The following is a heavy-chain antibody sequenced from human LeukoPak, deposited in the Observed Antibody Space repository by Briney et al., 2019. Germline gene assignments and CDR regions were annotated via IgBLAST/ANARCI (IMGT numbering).Heavy chain of an antibody. CDR2: ISAHNGNT. J-gene: IGHJ5*02. CDR3: ARDLAAAGTGPLFRFDP. V-gene: IGHV1-18*01. Sequence: ASVKVSCKASGYTFTSYGISWVRQAPGQGLEWMGWISAHNGNTNYAQKLQGRVTMTTDTSTSTAYMELRSLRSDDTAVYYCARDLAAAGTGPLFRFDPWGQGTLVTVSS. D-gene: IGHD6-13*01. CDR1: GYTFTSYG.